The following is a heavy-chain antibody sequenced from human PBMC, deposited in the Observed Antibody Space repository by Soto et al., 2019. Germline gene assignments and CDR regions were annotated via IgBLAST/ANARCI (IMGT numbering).Heavy chain of an antibody. CDR3: AREILSPDFYFHGMDV. J-gene: IGHJ6*02. D-gene: IGHD2-15*01. CDR2: ISAKKGNT. Sequence: QGQLVQSGAEVKKPGASVKVSCKASGYTFTSYGISWVRQAPGQGLEWMGWISAKKGNTKYAQKFQGRVTMTTDTSTSTAYMELRSLRSDDTGVYYCAREILSPDFYFHGMDVWGQGTTVTVSS. V-gene: IGHV1-18*04. CDR1: GYTFTSYG.